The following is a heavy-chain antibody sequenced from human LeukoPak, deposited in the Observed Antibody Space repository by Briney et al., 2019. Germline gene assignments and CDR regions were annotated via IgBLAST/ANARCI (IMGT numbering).Heavy chain of an antibody. Sequence: RASVTVSFKASGYTFTGYYMHWMRQAPGQGLEWMGWINPNSGGTNYAQKFQGRVTMTRDTSISTAYMELSRLRSDDTAVYYCARDIVVVPAAMSSYYYYMDVWGKGTTVTVSS. CDR3: ARDIVVVPAAMSSYYYYMDV. CDR1: GYTFTGYY. J-gene: IGHJ6*03. CDR2: INPNSGGT. D-gene: IGHD2-2*01. V-gene: IGHV1-2*02.